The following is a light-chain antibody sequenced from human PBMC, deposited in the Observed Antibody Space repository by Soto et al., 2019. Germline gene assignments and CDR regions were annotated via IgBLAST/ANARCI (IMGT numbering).Light chain of an antibody. CDR1: QSVSSY. J-gene: IGKJ5*01. CDR3: QQRSPIT. Sequence: EIVLTQSPATLSLSPGERATLSRRASQSVSSYLAWYQQKPGQAPRLLIYDASNRATGIPARFSGSGSGTDFTLTISSLEPEDFAVYYCQQRSPITFGQGTRLEIK. CDR2: DAS. V-gene: IGKV3-11*01.